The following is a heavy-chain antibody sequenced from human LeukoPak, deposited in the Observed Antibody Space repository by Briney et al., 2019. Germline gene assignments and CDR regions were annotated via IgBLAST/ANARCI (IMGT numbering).Heavy chain of an antibody. CDR1: GGSISSYY. J-gene: IGHJ5*02. Sequence: PSETLSLTCTVSGGSISSYYWSWIRQPPGKGLEWIGYIYYSGSTNYNPSLKSRVTISVDTSKSQFSLKLSSVTAADTAVYYCAREVDTAMAGGNWFDPWGQGTLVTVSS. V-gene: IGHV4-59*01. CDR2: IYYSGST. D-gene: IGHD5-18*01. CDR3: AREVDTAMAGGNWFDP.